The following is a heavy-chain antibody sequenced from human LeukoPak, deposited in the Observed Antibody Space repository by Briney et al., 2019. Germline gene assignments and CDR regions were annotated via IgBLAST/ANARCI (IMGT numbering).Heavy chain of an antibody. D-gene: IGHD4-17*01. J-gene: IGHJ3*02. CDR2: IQYPGDT. Sequence: KPSETLSLTCAVSGGSLNFYYWSWIRQPPGKGLEWIGYIQYPGDTYYNPSLKSRGTISLDTSKNQFSLKLTSVTAVDTAVYYCARDFARNSGDYGNDGFDIWGQGTMVTV. V-gene: IGHV4-59*01. CDR1: GGSLNFYY. CDR3: ARDFARNSGDYGNDGFDI.